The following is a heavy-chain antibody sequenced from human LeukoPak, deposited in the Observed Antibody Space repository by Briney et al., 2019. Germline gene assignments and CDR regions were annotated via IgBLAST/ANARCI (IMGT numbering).Heavy chain of an antibody. Sequence: GGSLRLSCAASGFTFSSYAMSWVRQAPGKGLEWVSAISGSGGSTYYAGSVKGRFTISRDNSKNTLYLQMNSLRAEDTAVYYCAKDSSGYLHFDIWGQGTMVTVSS. V-gene: IGHV3-23*01. CDR2: ISGSGGST. J-gene: IGHJ3*02. CDR1: GFTFSSYA. CDR3: AKDSSGYLHFDI. D-gene: IGHD3-22*01.